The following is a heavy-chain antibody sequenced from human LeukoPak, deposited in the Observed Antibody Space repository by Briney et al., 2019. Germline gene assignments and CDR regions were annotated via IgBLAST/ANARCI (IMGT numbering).Heavy chain of an antibody. CDR1: GDIFNHYA. J-gene: IGHJ4*02. V-gene: IGHV1-69*06. D-gene: IGHD1-1*01. Sequence: ASVKVSCKASGDIFNHYAINWVRQAPGQGLEYMGGIIPTVGATKFAQKFQGTVTITADKSSNTVYMELSSLRPEDTAVYYCAKMGGTTPPHWSQGTLVTVSS. CDR3: AKMGGTTPPH. CDR2: IIPTVGAT.